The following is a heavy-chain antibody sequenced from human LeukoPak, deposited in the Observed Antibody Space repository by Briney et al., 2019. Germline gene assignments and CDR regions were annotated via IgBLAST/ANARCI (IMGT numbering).Heavy chain of an antibody. D-gene: IGHD3-10*01. CDR1: GYTFTGYY. V-gene: IGHV1-46*01. J-gene: IGHJ3*02. CDR2: INPSGGST. Sequence: ASVKVSCKASGYTFTGYYMHWVRQAPGQGLEWMGIINPSGGSTSYAQKFQGRVTMTRDTSTSTVYMELSSLRSEDTAVYYCARVLANGWVRGVINAFDIWGQGTMVTVSS. CDR3: ARVLANGWVRGVINAFDI.